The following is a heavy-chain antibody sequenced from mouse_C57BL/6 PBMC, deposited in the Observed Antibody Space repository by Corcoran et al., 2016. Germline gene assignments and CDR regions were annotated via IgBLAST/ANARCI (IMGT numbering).Heavy chain of an antibody. CDR2: INTYSGVP. CDR3: ARNGGSSYDAMDY. V-gene: IGHV9-3*01. J-gene: IGHJ4*01. CDR1: GYTFTTYG. D-gene: IGHD1-1*01. Sequence: QIQLVQSGPELKKPGETVKISCKASGYTFTTYGMSWVKQAPGKGLKWMGWINTYSGVPTYADDFKGRVAFSLETSASTAYLQINNLKNEDTATYVCARNGGSSYDAMDYWGQGTSVTVSS.